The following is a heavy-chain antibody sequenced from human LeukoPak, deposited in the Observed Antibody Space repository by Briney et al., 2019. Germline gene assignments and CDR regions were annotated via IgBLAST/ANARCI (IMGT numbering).Heavy chain of an antibody. CDR2: ISGDGATT. J-gene: IGHJ4*02. Sequence: GGSLRLSCAASGFSFDDNAMYWVRQAPGKGLEWVSLISGDGATTYFADSVKGRFNISRDDSKNTLYLQMNSLRAEDTAVYYCARGSHIGAAGILDNWGQGTLVTVSS. CDR3: ARGSHIGAAGILDN. CDR1: GFSFDDNA. D-gene: IGHD6-13*01. V-gene: IGHV3-43*02.